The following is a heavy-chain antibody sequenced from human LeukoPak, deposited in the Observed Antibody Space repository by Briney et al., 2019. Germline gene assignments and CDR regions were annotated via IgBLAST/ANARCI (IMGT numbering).Heavy chain of an antibody. V-gene: IGHV4-34*01. J-gene: IGHJ4*02. CDR2: INYSGST. CDR1: GGSFSGYY. Sequence: SETLSLTCAVYGGSFSGYYWSWIRQPPGKGLEWIGEINYSGSTNYNPSLKSRVTISVDTSKNQFSLKLSSVTAADTAVYYCARDSGSGWSFDYWGQGTLVTVSS. CDR3: ARDSGSGWSFDY. D-gene: IGHD6-19*01.